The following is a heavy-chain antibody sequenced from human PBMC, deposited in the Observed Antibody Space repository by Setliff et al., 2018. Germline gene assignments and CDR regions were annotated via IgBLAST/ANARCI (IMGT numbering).Heavy chain of an antibody. V-gene: IGHV3-23*03. CDR2: IYRGDRST. Sequence: PGGSLRLSCVASGFTFTDYAMSWVRQAPGKGLEWVSTIYRGDRSTFYADSVQGRFIIFRDGSKNTLYLQMDSLRGEDTAVYYCAKPRLELRWGFEYWGQGTPVTV. J-gene: IGHJ4*02. CDR1: GFTFTDYA. CDR3: AKPRLELRWGFEY. D-gene: IGHD1-7*01.